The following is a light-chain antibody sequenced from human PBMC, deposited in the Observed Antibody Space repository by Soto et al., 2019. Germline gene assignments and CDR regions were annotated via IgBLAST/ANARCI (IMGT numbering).Light chain of an antibody. CDR2: AAS. Sequence: DIQMTQSPSSLSASVGDRVTITCRASQTIIRYLNWYQQKPGRAPNLLIYAASSLQSGVPSRFSCSGSGTEFTLTISSLQSEDFATYFCQQSYSTLFSFGPGTKVEIK. J-gene: IGKJ3*01. CDR3: QQSYSTLFS. V-gene: IGKV1-39*01. CDR1: QTIIRY.